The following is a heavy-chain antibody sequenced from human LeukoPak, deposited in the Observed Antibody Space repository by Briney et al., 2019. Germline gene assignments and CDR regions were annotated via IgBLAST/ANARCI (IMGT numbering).Heavy chain of an antibody. CDR1: GFTFDDYA. Sequence: GRSLRLSCAASGFTFDDYAMHWVLQAPGKGLEWVSGISWNSGDIGYADSVKGRFTISRDNAKNSLYLQMNSLRVEDMALYYCAKGKDVAVAGTFDYWGQGTLVTVSS. CDR3: AKGKDVAVAGTFDY. CDR2: ISWNSGDI. J-gene: IGHJ4*02. D-gene: IGHD6-19*01. V-gene: IGHV3-9*03.